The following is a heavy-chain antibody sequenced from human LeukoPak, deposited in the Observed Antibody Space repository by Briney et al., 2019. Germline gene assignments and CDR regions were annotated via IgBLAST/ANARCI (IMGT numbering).Heavy chain of an antibody. CDR2: ISDSGST. J-gene: IGHJ4*02. CDR3: ARQAASIVVVTAKGLYHFDY. CDR1: GGSISSSSYY. Sequence: PSETLSLTCTVSGGSISSSSYYWGWIRQPPGKGLEWIGSISDSGSTYYNPPLRSRATISVDTSRHQFSLKLSSVTAADTSVYYCARQAASIVVVTAKGLYHFDYWGQGTVVTVSS. V-gene: IGHV4-39*01. D-gene: IGHD2-21*02.